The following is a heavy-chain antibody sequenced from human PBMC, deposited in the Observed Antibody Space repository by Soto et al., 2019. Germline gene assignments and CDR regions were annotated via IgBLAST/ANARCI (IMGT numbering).Heavy chain of an antibody. CDR3: ARTVGAAYYFDF. Sequence: SESLSLTCTVPGDSMSKYYWSWIRQPAGKGLEWIGRIYTSGSTNYNPSLKSRVNMSIDTSNNHFSLNLKSVTAADAAVCYCARTVGAAYYFDFWGQGALVTVSS. CDR2: IYTSGST. D-gene: IGHD1-26*01. CDR1: GDSMSKYY. V-gene: IGHV4-4*07. J-gene: IGHJ4*02.